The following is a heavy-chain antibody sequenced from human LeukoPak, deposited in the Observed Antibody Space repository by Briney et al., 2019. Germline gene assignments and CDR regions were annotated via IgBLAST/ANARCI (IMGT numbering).Heavy chain of an antibody. CDR2: IYYSGST. CDR3: ARAGSSSWGYSWFDP. D-gene: IGHD6-13*01. J-gene: IGHJ5*02. V-gene: IGHV4-59*01. Sequence: PSETLSLTCTVSGGSISSYYWSWIRQPPGKGLEWIGYIYYSGSTNYNPSLKSRVTISVDTSKNQFSLKLSSVTAADTAVYYCARAGSSSWGYSWFDPWGRGTLVTVSS. CDR1: GGSISSYY.